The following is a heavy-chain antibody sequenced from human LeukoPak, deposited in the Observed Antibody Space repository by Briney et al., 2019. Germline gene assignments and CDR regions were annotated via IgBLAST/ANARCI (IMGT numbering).Heavy chain of an antibody. Sequence: MTGGSLRLSCAASGFTFSSYSMNWVRQAPGKGLEWVSSISSSTSYIYYADSVKGRFTISRDNAKNSLYLQMNTLRAEDTAVYYCARDDLASLWGQGTLVTVSS. CDR1: GFTFSSYS. CDR2: ISSSTSYI. CDR3: ARDDLASL. V-gene: IGHV3-21*01. J-gene: IGHJ4*02.